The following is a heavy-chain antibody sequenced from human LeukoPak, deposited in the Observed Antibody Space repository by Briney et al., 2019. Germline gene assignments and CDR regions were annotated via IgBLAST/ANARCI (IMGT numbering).Heavy chain of an antibody. CDR2: MNPNSGNT. V-gene: IGHV1-8*01. CDR3: ASYSYGYLGYFDY. Sequence: ASVKVSCKASGYTFTSYDINWVRQATGQGLEWMGWMNPNSGNTGYAQKFQGRVTITADKSTSTAYMELSSLRSEDTAVYYCASYSYGYLGYFDYWGQGTLVTVSS. J-gene: IGHJ4*02. D-gene: IGHD5-18*01. CDR1: GYTFTSYD.